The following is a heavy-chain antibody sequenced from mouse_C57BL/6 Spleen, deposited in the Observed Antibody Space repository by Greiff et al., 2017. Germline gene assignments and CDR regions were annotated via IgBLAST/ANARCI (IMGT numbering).Heavy chain of an antibody. J-gene: IGHJ3*01. CDR3: ARSTTVVGGDFAY. D-gene: IGHD1-1*01. CDR2: ISYDGSN. V-gene: IGHV3-6*01. Sequence: EVKLQESGPGLVKPSQSLSLTCSVTGYSITSGYYWNWIRQFPGNKLEWMGYISYDGSNNYNPSLKNRISITRDTSKNQFFLKLNSVTTEDTATYYCARSTTVVGGDFAYWGQGTLVTVSA. CDR1: GYSITSGYY.